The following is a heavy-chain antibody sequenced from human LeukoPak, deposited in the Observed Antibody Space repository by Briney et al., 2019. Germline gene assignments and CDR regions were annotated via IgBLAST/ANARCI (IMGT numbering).Heavy chain of an antibody. CDR2: INPNSGGT. D-gene: IGHD3-10*01. J-gene: IGHJ6*03. CDR1: GYTFTGYY. CDR3: ARDWRLMVRGVSYYMDV. V-gene: IGHV1-2*02. Sequence: GASVKVSCKASGYTFTGYYMHWVRQAPGQGLEWMGWINPNSGGTNYAQKFQGRVTMTRDTSISTAYMELSRLRSDDTAVYYCARDWRLMVRGVSYYMDVWGKGTTVTISS.